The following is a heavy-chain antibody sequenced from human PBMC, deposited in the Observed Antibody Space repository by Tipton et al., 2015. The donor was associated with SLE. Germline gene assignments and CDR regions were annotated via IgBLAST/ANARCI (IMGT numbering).Heavy chain of an antibody. CDR3: ARASAAGTFRMDV. D-gene: IGHD6-13*01. V-gene: IGHV4-34*01. Sequence: TLSLTCAVYGGSFSGYYWSWIRQPPGKGLEWIGNIYHSGSTFYNPSLKSRVTISVDTSKNQFSLKLSSVTAADTAVYYCARASAAGTFRMDVWGQGTTVTVSS. J-gene: IGHJ6*02. CDR2: IYHSGST. CDR1: GGSFSGYY.